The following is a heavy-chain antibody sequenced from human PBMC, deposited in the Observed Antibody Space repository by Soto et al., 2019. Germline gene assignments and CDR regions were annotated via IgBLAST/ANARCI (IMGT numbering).Heavy chain of an antibody. D-gene: IGHD3-10*01. CDR1: GDTFNFYS. J-gene: IGHJ4*02. Sequence: QVQLVQSWAEVKRPGSSVKVSCKASGDTFNFYSINWVRQSPGLGLEWMGRVNPIVSMSNYAQKFQGRVTMTEDNSTSTAYLELSSLRSEDTAIYYCASSYGSGYRAFDYWGQGALVSV. V-gene: IGHV1-69*02. CDR3: ASSYGSGYRAFDY. CDR2: VNPIVSMS.